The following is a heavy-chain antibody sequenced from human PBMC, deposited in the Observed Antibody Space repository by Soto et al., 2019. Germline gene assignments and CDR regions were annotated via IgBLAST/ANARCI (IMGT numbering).Heavy chain of an antibody. D-gene: IGHD5-12*01. J-gene: IGHJ6*02. CDR3: AKGLDIVATITTYGMDV. V-gene: IGHV3-23*01. Sequence: GGSLRLSCAASGFTFSSYAMSWVRQAPGKGLEWVSAISGSGGSTYYADSVKGRFTISRDNSKNTLYLQMNSLRAEDTAVYYCAKGLDIVATITTYGMDVWGQGTTATVSS. CDR1: GFTFSSYA. CDR2: ISGSGGST.